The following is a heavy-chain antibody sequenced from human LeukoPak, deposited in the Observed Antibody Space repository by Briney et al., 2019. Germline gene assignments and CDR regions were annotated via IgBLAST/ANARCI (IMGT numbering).Heavy chain of an antibody. CDR3: AVSARGSSWYSYYMDV. Sequence: ASVKVSCKASGYTFTSYDINWVRQATGQGLEWMGWMNPNSGNTGYAQKFQGRVTMTRNTSISTAYMELSSLRSEDTAVYYCAVSARGSSWYSYYMDVWGKGTTVTISS. V-gene: IGHV1-8*01. J-gene: IGHJ6*03. CDR1: GYTFTSYD. D-gene: IGHD6-13*01. CDR2: MNPNSGNT.